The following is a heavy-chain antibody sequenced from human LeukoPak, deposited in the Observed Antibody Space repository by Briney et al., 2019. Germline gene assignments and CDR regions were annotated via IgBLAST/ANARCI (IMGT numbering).Heavy chain of an antibody. CDR2: IYHSGST. D-gene: IGHD3-10*01. V-gene: IGHV4-4*02. Sequence: SETLSLTCTVSGGSISSSNWWSWVRQPPGKGLEWIGEIYHSGSTNYNPSLKSRVTISVDTSKNQFSLKLSSVTAADRAVYYCARLYGSGSWWFDPWGQGTLVTVSS. J-gene: IGHJ5*02. CDR1: GGSISSSNW. CDR3: ARLYGSGSWWFDP.